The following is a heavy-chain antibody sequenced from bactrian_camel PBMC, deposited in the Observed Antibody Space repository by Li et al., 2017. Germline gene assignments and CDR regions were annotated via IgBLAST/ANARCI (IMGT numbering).Heavy chain of an antibody. D-gene: IGHD2*01. V-gene: IGHV3S53*01. CDR3: VAGLGSGKLCYTDENNY. Sequence: HVQLVESGGGSVQAGGSLPLSCLASGHGYNDYGMAWFRQAPGMEREGVASVTPDGSTMYANSVKGRFTISKDTAKNTLYLQMNSLKPEDTAMYYCVAGLGSGKLCYTDENNYVGQGTQVTVS. CDR2: VTPDGST. J-gene: IGHJ4*01. CDR1: GHGYNDYG.